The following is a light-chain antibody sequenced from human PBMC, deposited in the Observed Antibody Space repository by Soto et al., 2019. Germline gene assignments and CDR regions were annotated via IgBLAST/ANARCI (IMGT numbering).Light chain of an antibody. CDR3: QSYDSSLSGYV. Sequence: QSVLTQPPSVSGAPGQWVPISCTGSRSNIGAGYDVHWYQQLPGTAPKLLIYGNSNRPSGVPDRFSGSKSGTSASLAITGLQAEDEADYYCQSYDSSLSGYVFGTGTKLTVL. CDR2: GNS. CDR1: RSNIGAGYD. J-gene: IGLJ1*01. V-gene: IGLV1-40*01.